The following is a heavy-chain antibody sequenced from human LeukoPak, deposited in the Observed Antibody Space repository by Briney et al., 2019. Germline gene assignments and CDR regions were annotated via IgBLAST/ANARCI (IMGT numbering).Heavy chain of an antibody. D-gene: IGHD3-16*02. CDR3: ARVVRPVWGSYRYTGYFDY. J-gene: IGHJ4*02. CDR2: INHSGST. V-gene: IGHV4-34*01. Sequence: PSETLSLTCAVYGGSFSGYYWSWIRQPPGKGLEWIGEINHSGSTNYNPSLKSRVTISVDTSKNQFSLKLSSVTAADTAVYYCARVVRPVWGSYRYTGYFDYWGQGTLVTVSS. CDR1: GGSFSGYY.